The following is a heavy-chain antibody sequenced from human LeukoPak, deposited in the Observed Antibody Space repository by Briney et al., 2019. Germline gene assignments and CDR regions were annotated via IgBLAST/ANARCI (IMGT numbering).Heavy chain of an antibody. CDR2: ISSSSTST. Sequence: PGGSLRLSCAASGFTFSDYYMNWIRQAPGKGLEWVSKISSSSTSTTYADSVKGRFTISRDNAKNSLYLQMNSLRAEDTAVYYCTRDGGRGVPQYYLDYWGQGTLVTVSS. CDR1: GFTFSDYY. CDR3: TRDGGRGVPQYYLDY. V-gene: IGHV3-11*06. J-gene: IGHJ4*02. D-gene: IGHD3-10*01.